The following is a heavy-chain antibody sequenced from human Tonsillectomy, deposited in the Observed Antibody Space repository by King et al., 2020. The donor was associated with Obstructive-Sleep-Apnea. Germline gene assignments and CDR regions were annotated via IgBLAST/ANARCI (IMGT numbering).Heavy chain of an antibody. J-gene: IGHJ4*02. CDR1: GYSFTSYW. CDR2: IYPGDSGT. V-gene: IGHV5-51*01. CDR3: ARHSLYYDSSGYYQPYYFDY. D-gene: IGHD3-22*01. Sequence: QLVQSGAEVKKPGESLKISCKGSGYSFTSYWIVWVRQMPGKGLEWMGSIYPGDSGTRYSPSFQGPVTISADKSIRTAYLQWSSLKASDTGMYYCARHSLYYDSSGYYQPYYFDYWGQGTLVTVSS.